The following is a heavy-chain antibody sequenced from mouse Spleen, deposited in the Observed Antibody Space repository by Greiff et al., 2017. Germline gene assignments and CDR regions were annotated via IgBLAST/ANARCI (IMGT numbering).Heavy chain of an antibody. D-gene: IGHD2-3*01. CDR1: GYTFTSYW. V-gene: IGHV1-50*01. CDR2: IDPSDSYT. Sequence: QIQLQQPGAELVKPGASVKLSCKASGYTFTSYWMQWVKQRPGQGLEWIGEIDPSDSYTNYNQKFKGKATLTVDTSSSTAYMQLSSLTSEDSAVYYCARRENDEAWFAYWGQGTLVTVSA. CDR3: ARRENDEAWFAY. J-gene: IGHJ3*01.